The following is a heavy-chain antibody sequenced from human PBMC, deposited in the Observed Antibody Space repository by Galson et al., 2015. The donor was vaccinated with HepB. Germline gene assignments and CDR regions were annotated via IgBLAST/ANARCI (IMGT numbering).Heavy chain of an antibody. CDR3: AREITDYYYMDV. V-gene: IGHV6-1*01. CDR2: TYYRSNWFD. J-gene: IGHJ6*03. D-gene: IGHD3-16*01. Sequence: CAISGDSVSSNSAAWHWIRRSPSRGLEWLGRTYYRSNWFDNYAVSVKSRITINPETSKNQFSLQLTSVTPEDTAVYYCAREITDYYYMDVWGKGTTVTVSS. CDR1: GDSVSSNSAA.